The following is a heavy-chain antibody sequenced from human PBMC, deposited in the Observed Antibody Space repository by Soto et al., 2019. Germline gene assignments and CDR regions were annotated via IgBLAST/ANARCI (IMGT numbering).Heavy chain of an antibody. D-gene: IGHD3-16*01. V-gene: IGHV4-34*01. CDR1: GGSFSGYY. CDR3: ARGRTGRALGGWFDP. J-gene: IGHJ5*02. CDR2: INHSGST. Sequence: SETLSLTCAVYGGSFSGYYWSWIRQPPGKWLEWIGEINHSGSTNYNPSLKSRVTISVDTSKNQFSLKLSSVTAADTAVYYCARGRTGRALGGWFDPWGQGTLVTVSS.